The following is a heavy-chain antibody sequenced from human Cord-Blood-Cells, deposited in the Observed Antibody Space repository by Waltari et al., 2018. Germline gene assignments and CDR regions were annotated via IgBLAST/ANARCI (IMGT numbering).Heavy chain of an antibody. CDR1: GGHLSSSSYY. J-gene: IGHJ2*01. D-gene: IGHD2-21*01. CDR2: IYYSGST. Sequence: QLQLQESGPGLVQPSETLSLTCTVSGGHLSSSSYYWGWIRQPPGKGLEWIGSIYYSGSTCYNPSLKSRVTISVDTSKNQFSLKLSSVTAADTAVYYCARSLYCGGDCYWYFDLWGRGTLVTVSS. CDR3: ARSLYCGGDCYWYFDL. V-gene: IGHV4-39*01.